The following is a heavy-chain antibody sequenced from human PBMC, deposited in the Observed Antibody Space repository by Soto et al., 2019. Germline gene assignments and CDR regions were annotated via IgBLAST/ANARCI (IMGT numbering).Heavy chain of an antibody. J-gene: IGHJ3*02. Sequence: SETLSLTCTVSGGSISSGDYYWSWIRQPPGKGLEWIGYIYYSGSTYYNPSLKSRVTISVDTSKNQFSLKLSSVTAADTAVYYCGRYSGSYLGAFDIWGQGTMVTVSS. CDR1: GGSISSGDYY. V-gene: IGHV4-30-4*01. CDR3: GRYSGSYLGAFDI. CDR2: IYYSGST. D-gene: IGHD1-26*01.